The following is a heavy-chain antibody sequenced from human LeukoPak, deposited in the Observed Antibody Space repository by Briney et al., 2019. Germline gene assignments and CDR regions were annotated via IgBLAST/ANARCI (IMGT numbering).Heavy chain of an antibody. CDR2: INPDGSST. CDR1: GFTFSNYW. Sequence: GGSLRLSCAASGFTFSNYWMHWVRQAPGKGLVWVSRINPDGSSTDYADSVKGRFTISRDNSKNTLYLQMNSLRAEDTAVYHCARESYSGYFNPYYFDYWGQGTLVTVSS. CDR3: ARESYSGYFNPYYFDY. J-gene: IGHJ4*02. V-gene: IGHV3-74*01. D-gene: IGHD5-12*01.